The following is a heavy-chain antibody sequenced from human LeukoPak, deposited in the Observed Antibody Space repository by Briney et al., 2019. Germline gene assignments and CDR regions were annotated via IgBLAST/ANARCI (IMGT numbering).Heavy chain of an antibody. D-gene: IGHD5-12*01. V-gene: IGHV1-18*01. CDR2: ISPYNGKT. J-gene: IGHJ4*02. CDR3: ARSHSGSLRAPFDY. Sequence: ASVKVSCKASGYTFTNYGIIWVRQAPGQGLEWMGWISPYNGKTNYAQKLQGRVMLTTDTSTTTTYMELRSLRFDDTAIYYCARSHSGSLRAPFDYWGQGTLVTVSS. CDR1: GYTFTNYG.